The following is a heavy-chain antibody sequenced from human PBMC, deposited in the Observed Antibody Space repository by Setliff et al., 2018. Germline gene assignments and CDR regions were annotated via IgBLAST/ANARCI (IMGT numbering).Heavy chain of an antibody. CDR2: IYTSGST. CDR1: SGSMRNYY. CDR3: AKERYFDWFFEN. V-gene: IGHV4-4*07. Sequence: SSETLSLTCSVSSGSMRNYYWIWIRQPAGEGLEWIGRIYTSGSTNYNPSLKRRVTISLDTSKNQFSLKLISVTAADTAVYYCAKERYFDWFFENWGQGTLVTVSS. D-gene: IGHD3-9*01. J-gene: IGHJ4*02.